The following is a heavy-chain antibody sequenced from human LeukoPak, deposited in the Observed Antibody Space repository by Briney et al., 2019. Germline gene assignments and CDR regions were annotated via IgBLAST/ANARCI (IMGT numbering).Heavy chain of an antibody. J-gene: IGHJ6*04. CDR2: ISSSGSTI. CDR1: GFTFSSYE. Sequence: GGSLRLSCAASGFTFSSYEMNWVRQAPGEGLEWVSYISSSGSTIYYADSVKGRFTISRDNAKNSLYLQMNSLRAEDTAVYYCAELGITMIGGVWGKGTTVTISS. CDR3: AELGITMIGGV. D-gene: IGHD3-10*02. V-gene: IGHV3-48*03.